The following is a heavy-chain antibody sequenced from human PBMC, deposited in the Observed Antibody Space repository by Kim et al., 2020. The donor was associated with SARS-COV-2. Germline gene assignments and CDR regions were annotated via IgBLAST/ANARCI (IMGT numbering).Heavy chain of an antibody. J-gene: IGHJ4*02. Sequence: GGSLRLSCAASGFTFSSYAMHWVRQAPGKGLEWVAVISYDGSNKYYADSVKGRFTISRDNSKNTLYLQMNSLRAEDTAVYYCARDGPPAAIDDYWGQGTLVTVSS. CDR3: ARDGPPAAIDDY. CDR2: ISYDGSNK. D-gene: IGHD2-2*02. CDR1: GFTFSSYA. V-gene: IGHV3-30-3*01.